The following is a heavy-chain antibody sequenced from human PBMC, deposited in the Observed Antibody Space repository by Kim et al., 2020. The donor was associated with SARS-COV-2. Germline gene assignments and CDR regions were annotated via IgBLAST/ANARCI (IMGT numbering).Heavy chain of an antibody. D-gene: IGHD4-17*01. V-gene: IGHV1-3*01. Sequence: TKYSRKVQGRVTIARDTSASTAYMELSSLRSEDTAVYYCARDRGDGDYDYWGQGTLVTVSS. CDR2: T. J-gene: IGHJ4*02. CDR3: ARDRGDGDYDY.